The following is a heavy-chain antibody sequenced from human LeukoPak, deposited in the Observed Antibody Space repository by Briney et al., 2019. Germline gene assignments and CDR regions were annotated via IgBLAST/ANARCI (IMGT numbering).Heavy chain of an antibody. Sequence: WASVKVSCKASGGTFSSYAISWVRQAPGQGLEWMGRIIPIFGTANYAQKFQGRVAITTDESTSTAYMELSSLRSEDTAVYYCARRRVRGVRGYFDHWGQGTLVTVSS. D-gene: IGHD3-10*01. V-gene: IGHV1-69*05. CDR1: GGTFSSYA. J-gene: IGHJ4*02. CDR3: ARRRVRGVRGYFDH. CDR2: IIPIFGTA.